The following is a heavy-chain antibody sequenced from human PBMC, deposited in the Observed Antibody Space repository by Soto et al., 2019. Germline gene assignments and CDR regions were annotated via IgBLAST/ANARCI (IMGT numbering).Heavy chain of an antibody. V-gene: IGHV1-18*01. CDR2: ISAYNGNT. D-gene: IGHD3-9*01. CDR1: GYTFTSYG. J-gene: IGHJ4*02. CDR3: ARHEADYDILTGYSTVVDY. Sequence: GASVKVSCKASGYTFTSYGISWVRQAPGQGLEWMGWISAYNGNTNYAQKLQGRVTMTTDTSTSTAYMELRSLRSDDTAVYYCARHEADYDILTGYSTVVDYWGQGTLVTVSS.